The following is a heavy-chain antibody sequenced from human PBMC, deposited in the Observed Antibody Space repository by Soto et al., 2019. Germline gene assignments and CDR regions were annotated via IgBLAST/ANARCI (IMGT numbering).Heavy chain of an antibody. V-gene: IGHV3-23*01. CDR2: ISGSGGST. J-gene: IGHJ6*03. CDR1: GFTFSSYA. CDR3: AKAVGDCSGGSCYSGYYYYYMDV. D-gene: IGHD2-15*01. Sequence: EVQLLESGGGLVQPGGSLRLSCAASGFTFSSYAMSWVRQAPGKGLEWVSAISGSGGSTYYADSVKGRFTISRDNSKNTLDLQLNSRRAEDTAVYYCAKAVGDCSGGSCYSGYYYYYMDVWGKETTVTVSS.